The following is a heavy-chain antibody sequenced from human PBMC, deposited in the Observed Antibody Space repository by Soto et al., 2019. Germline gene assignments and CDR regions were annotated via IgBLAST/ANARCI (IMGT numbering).Heavy chain of an antibody. CDR2: IIPIFGTA. CDR3: ARGRIVGSTPGYFDY. J-gene: IGHJ4*02. CDR1: GGTFSSYA. D-gene: IGHD1-26*01. Sequence: SVKVSCKASGGTFSSYAISWVRQAPGQGLEWMGGIIPIFGTANYAQKFQGRVTITADESTSTAYMELSSLRSEDMAVYYCARGRIVGSTPGYFDYCGQGTLVTVSS. V-gene: IGHV1-69*13.